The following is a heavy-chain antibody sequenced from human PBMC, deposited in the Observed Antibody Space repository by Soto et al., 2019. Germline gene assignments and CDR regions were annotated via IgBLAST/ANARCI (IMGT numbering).Heavy chain of an antibody. J-gene: IGHJ6*01. D-gene: IGHD3-16*01. V-gene: IGHV1-69*01. CDR2: SIPMFGTP. Sequence: QVQLVQSGAEVKKPGSSVKVSCKASGGTFNNYNFNWVRQAPGQGLEWMGGSIPMFGTPNYAQRFQGRVTITADASTSTSYMELSSLRSDDTAVYYCARDETGDSYYYYYGMDVWGQGNRVTGSS. CDR3: ARDETGDSYYYYYGMDV. CDR1: GGTFNNYN.